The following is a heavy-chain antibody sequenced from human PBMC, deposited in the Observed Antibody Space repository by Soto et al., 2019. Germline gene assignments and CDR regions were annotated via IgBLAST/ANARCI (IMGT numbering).Heavy chain of an antibody. CDR2: ISSSSSYI. J-gene: IGHJ3*02. Sequence: GGSLRLSCAASGFTFSSYSMNWVRQAPGKGLEWVSSISSSSSYIYYADSVKGRFTISRDNAKNSLYLQMNSLRAEDTAVYYCGGDPYTDYGDYVGAFDIWGQGTMVTVSS. CDR1: GFTFSSYS. CDR3: GGDPYTDYGDYVGAFDI. D-gene: IGHD4-17*01. V-gene: IGHV3-21*01.